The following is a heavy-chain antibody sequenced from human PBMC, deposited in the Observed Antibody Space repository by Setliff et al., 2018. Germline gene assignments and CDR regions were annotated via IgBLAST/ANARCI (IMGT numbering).Heavy chain of an antibody. CDR2: TNLVDGET. CDR1: GFTFTGYS. V-gene: IGHV1-2*02. Sequence: ASVKVSCKASGFTFTGYSIHWVRQAPGQGLEWVGWTNLVDGETRYARKFQGRVTMTRDTSITTAYMEISSLTSADTAVYYCARDLFSSSWYDHWGQGTQVTVSS. D-gene: IGHD6-19*01. CDR3: ARDLFSSSWYDH. J-gene: IGHJ5*02.